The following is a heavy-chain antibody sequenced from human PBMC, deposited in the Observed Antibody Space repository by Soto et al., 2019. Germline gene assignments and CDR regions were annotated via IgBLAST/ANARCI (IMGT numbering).Heavy chain of an antibody. CDR2: ISYDGSNK. CDR3: AKPRSIAAGWFDP. Sequence: GGSLRLSCAASGCTFSSYYMHWVRQAPGKGLEWVAVISYDGSNKYYADSVKGRFTISRDNSKNTLYLQMNSLRAENTAVYYCAKPRSIAAGWFDPWGQGTLVTVSS. J-gene: IGHJ5*02. V-gene: IGHV3-30*18. CDR1: GCTFSSYY. D-gene: IGHD6-25*01.